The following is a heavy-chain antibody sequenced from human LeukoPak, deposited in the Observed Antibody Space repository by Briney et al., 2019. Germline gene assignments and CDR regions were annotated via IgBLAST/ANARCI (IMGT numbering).Heavy chain of an antibody. CDR3: ARDLGARGH. Sequence: GGSLRLSCAASGFTFSDYTMNWVRQAPGRGLEWLASISISSSVIYYADSVKGRFTISRDNAKSTLFLQMDSLRVEDTGHYYCARDLGARGHWGQGTLVIVSS. CDR1: GFTFSDYT. V-gene: IGHV3-21*01. J-gene: IGHJ4*02. CDR2: ISISSSVI. D-gene: IGHD3-16*01.